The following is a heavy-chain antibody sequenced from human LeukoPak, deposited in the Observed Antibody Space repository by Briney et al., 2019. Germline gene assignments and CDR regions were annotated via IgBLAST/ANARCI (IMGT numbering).Heavy chain of an antibody. D-gene: IGHD2-2*01. Sequence: GGSLRLSCAASGFTFSSYGMHWVRQAPGKGLEWVAVISYDGSNKYYADSVKGRFTISRDNSKNTLYLQMNSLRAEDTAVYYCAKDLGVPAATSAFDIWGQGTMVTVSS. J-gene: IGHJ3*02. V-gene: IGHV3-30*18. CDR3: AKDLGVPAATSAFDI. CDR1: GFTFSSYG. CDR2: ISYDGSNK.